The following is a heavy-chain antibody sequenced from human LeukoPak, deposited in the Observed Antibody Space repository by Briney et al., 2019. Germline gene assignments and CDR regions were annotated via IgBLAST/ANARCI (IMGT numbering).Heavy chain of an antibody. D-gene: IGHD3-3*01. Sequence: SETLSLTCTVSGGSISSSSYYWGWIRQPPGKGLEWIGSIYYSGSTCYNPSLKSRVTISVDTSKNQFSLKLSSVTAADTAVYYCASGGRYYDFWSGYYRDWFDPWGQGTLVTVSS. CDR2: IYYSGST. CDR1: GGSISSSSYY. V-gene: IGHV4-39*01. J-gene: IGHJ5*02. CDR3: ASGGRYYDFWSGYYRDWFDP.